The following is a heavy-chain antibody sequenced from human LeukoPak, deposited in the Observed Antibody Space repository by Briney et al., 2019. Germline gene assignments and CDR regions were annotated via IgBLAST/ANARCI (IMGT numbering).Heavy chain of an antibody. CDR2: INAGNGNT. CDR1: GYTFTSYA. J-gene: IGHJ4*02. D-gene: IGHD3-10*01. Sequence: GASVKVSCKASGYTFTSYAMHWVRQAPGQRLEWMGWINAGNGNTKYSQKFQGRVTITRDTSASTAYMELSSLRSEDTAVYYCASVFSNYGSGGPHFDYWGQGTLVTVSS. CDR3: ASVFSNYGSGGPHFDY. V-gene: IGHV1-3*01.